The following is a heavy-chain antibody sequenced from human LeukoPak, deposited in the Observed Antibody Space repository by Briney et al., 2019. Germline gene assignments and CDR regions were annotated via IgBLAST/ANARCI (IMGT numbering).Heavy chain of an antibody. CDR2: IRTDGTI. V-gene: IGHV3-69-1*01. CDR3: ERDNIWAFDI. D-gene: IGHD2/OR15-2a*01. J-gene: IGHJ3*02. CDR1: GFTSFDFP. Sequence: GSLRLSCEASGFTSFDFPMNWVRKAPGKGLEWVSHIRTDGTITYADSVKGRFAISRDDAKTSLDLQMNSLRDEDTAIYYCERDNIWAFDIWGQGTMVTVAS.